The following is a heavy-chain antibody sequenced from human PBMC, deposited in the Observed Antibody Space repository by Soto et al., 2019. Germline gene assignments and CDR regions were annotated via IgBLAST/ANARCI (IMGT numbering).Heavy chain of an antibody. CDR3: AKNSAWFGDYYYYYMDV. CDR2: ISGSGGST. CDR1: GFTFSSYA. D-gene: IGHD3-10*01. J-gene: IGHJ6*03. V-gene: IGHV3-23*01. Sequence: GGSLRLSCAASGFTFSSYAMSWVRQAPGKGLEWVSAISGSGGSTYYADSVKGRFTISRDNSKNTLYLQMNSLRAEDTAVYYCAKNSAWFGDYYYYYMDVWGKGTTVTVSS.